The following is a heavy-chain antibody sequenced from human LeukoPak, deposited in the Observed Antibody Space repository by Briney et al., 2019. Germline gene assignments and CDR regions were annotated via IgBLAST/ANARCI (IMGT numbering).Heavy chain of an antibody. J-gene: IGHJ4*02. CDR1: RGSITRYY. CDR3: ARVQLTTVTGYFDY. Sequence: ETLSLTPTVSRGSITRYYWSSIRQPARKGLQWIGRIYTSGSTNYNPSPNSQVTMSVDTSKNQFSLKVSSVNAADTAVYYCARVQLTTVTGYFDYWGRGTPVSVSS. D-gene: IGHD4-17*01. CDR2: IYTSGST. V-gene: IGHV4-4*07.